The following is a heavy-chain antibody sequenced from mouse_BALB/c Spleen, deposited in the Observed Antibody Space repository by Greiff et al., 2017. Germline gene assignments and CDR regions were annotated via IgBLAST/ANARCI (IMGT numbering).Heavy chain of an antibody. CDR3: ARSAMRAMDY. J-gene: IGHJ4*01. Sequence: QVQLKESGAELVRPGVSVKISCKGSGYTFTDYAMHWVKQSHAKSLEWIGVISTYYGDASYNQKFKGKATMTVDKSSSTAYMELARLTSEDSAIYYCARSAMRAMDYWGQGTSVTVSS. CDR2: ISTYYGDA. CDR1: GYTFTDYA. D-gene: IGHD1-2*01. V-gene: IGHV1S137*01.